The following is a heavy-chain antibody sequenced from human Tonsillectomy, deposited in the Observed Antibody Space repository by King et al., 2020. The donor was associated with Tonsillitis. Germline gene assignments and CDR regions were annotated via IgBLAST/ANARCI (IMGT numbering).Heavy chain of an antibody. V-gene: IGHV1-18*01. CDR1: GYTFNSFG. CDR2: INAYSGNT. CDR3: ATPGTDSSGYQYFDY. D-gene: IGHD3-22*01. Sequence: VQLVESGAEVKKPGASVKVSCKASGYTFNSFGISWVRQAPGQGLEWMGWINAYSGNTNYAQRLQGRVTMTTDTSTSTAYMEVRSLRSDDTAVYYCATPGTDSSGYQYFDYWGQGTLVTVSS. J-gene: IGHJ4*02.